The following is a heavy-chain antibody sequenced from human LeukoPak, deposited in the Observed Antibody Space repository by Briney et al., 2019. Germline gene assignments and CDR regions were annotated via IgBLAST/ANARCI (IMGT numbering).Heavy chain of an antibody. CDR1: GYTFTGYY. V-gene: IGHV1-2*02. D-gene: IGHD3-16*02. J-gene: IGHJ4*02. Sequence: GASVKVSCKASGYTFTGYYMHWVRQAPGQGLEWMGWINPNSGGTNYAQKFQGRVTMTRDTSISTAYMELSRLRSDDTAVYYCARGALMITFGGVISSWGQGTLVTVSS. CDR3: ARGALMITFGGVISS. CDR2: INPNSGGT.